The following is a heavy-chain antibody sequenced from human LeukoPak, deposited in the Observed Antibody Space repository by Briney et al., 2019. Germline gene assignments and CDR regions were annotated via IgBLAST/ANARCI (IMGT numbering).Heavy chain of an antibody. CDR2: IYTSGST. Sequence: KPSETLSLTCTVSGGSISSYYWSCIRQPAGKGLEWIGRIYTSGSTNYNPSLKSRVTMSVDTSKNQFSLKLSSVTAADTAVYYCAREDYDILTGYYKVGFDYWGQGTLVTVSS. CDR1: GGSISSYY. D-gene: IGHD3-9*01. V-gene: IGHV4-4*07. CDR3: AREDYDILTGYYKVGFDY. J-gene: IGHJ4*02.